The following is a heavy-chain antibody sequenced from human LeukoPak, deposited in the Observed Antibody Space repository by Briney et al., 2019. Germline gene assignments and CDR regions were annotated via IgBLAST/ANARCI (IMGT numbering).Heavy chain of an antibody. J-gene: IGHJ4*02. V-gene: IGHV4-39*01. CDR2: IYYSGST. CDR1: GGSISSSSHY. D-gene: IGHD6-6*01. CDR3: ARRGASSSEEY. Sequence: SETLSLTCTVSGGSISSSSHYWGWIRQPPGKGLEWIGSIYYSGSTYYNPSLESRVTISVDTSKNQFSTKVSSVTAADTAVYYCARRGASSSEEYWGQGTLVXVSS.